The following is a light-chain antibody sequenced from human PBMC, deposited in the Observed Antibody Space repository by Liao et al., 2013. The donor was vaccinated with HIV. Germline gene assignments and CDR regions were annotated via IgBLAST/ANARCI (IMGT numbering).Light chain of an antibody. Sequence: SYVLTQPPSVSVAPGKTARITCGTNNIGSKSVHWYQQKPGQAPVLVIHYDSDPPSGIPERFSGSNSGHTATLNISRVEAGDEADYYCQVWDRSSGHRVFGGGTKLTVL. V-gene: IGLV3-21*04. CDR3: QVWDRSSGHRV. CDR1: NIGSKS. CDR2: YDS. J-gene: IGLJ3*02.